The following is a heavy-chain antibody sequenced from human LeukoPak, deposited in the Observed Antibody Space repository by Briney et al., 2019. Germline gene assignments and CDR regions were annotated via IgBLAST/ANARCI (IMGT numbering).Heavy chain of an antibody. CDR3: ARGSSRLDAFDI. J-gene: IGHJ3*02. V-gene: IGHV4-34*01. D-gene: IGHD6-13*01. CDR2: INHSGST. CDR1: GGSFSGYY. Sequence: SETLSLTCAVYGGSFSGYYWSWIRQPPGKGLEWIGEINHSGSTNYSPSLKSRVTISVDTSKNQFSLKLSSVTAADTAVYYCARGSSRLDAFDIWGQGTMVTVSS.